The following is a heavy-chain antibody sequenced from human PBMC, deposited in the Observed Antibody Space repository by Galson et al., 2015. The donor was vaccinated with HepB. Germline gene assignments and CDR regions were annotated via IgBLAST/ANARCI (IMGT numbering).Heavy chain of an antibody. CDR3: ARDLRYSYGYVDY. D-gene: IGHD5-18*01. J-gene: IGHJ4*02. Sequence: SLRLSCAASGFTFSSYSMNWVRQAPGKGLEWVSSISSSSSYIYYADSVKGRFTISRDNAKNSLYLQMNSLRAEDTAVYYCARDLRYSYGYVDYWGQGTLVTVSS. CDR2: ISSSSSYI. CDR1: GFTFSSYS. V-gene: IGHV3-21*01.